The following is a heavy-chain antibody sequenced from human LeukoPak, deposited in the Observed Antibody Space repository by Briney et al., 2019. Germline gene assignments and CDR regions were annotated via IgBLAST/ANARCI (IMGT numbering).Heavy chain of an antibody. Sequence: SEPLSLTWAVSGGSISSGGYSWSWIRQPPGKGLEWIGYIYHSGSTYYNPSLKSRVTISVDRSKNQFSLKLSSVTAADTAVYYCARDRYGYGSGTYGMDVWGQGTTVTVSS. D-gene: IGHD3-10*01. CDR3: ARDRYGYGSGTYGMDV. CDR2: IYHSGST. CDR1: GGSISSGGYS. V-gene: IGHV4-30-2*01. J-gene: IGHJ6*02.